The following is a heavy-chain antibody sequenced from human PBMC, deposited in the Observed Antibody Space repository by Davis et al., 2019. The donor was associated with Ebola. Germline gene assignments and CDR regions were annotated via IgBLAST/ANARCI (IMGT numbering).Heavy chain of an antibody. Sequence: GESLKISCAASGFTFSSYWMSWVRQAPGKGLEWVSYISSSGSTIYYADSVKGRFTISRDNAKNSLYLQMNSLRAEDTAVYYCARVSNKSGMDVWGQGTTVTVSS. V-gene: IGHV3-48*04. CDR3: ARVSNKSGMDV. J-gene: IGHJ6*01. CDR1: GFTFSSYW. CDR2: ISSSGSTI. D-gene: IGHD1/OR15-1a*01.